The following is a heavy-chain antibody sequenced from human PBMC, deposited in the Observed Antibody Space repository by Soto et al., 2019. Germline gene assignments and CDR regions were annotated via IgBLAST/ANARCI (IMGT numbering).Heavy chain of an antibody. CDR1: GFTFSSYG. Sequence: QVQLVESGGGVVQPGRSLRLSCAASGFTFSSYGMHWVRQAPGKGLEWVAVISYDGSNKYYADSVKGRFTISRDNSKNTLYLQMNRLRAEDTAVYYCAKHRVTGTKAGYYGMDVWGQGTTVTVSS. CDR2: ISYDGSNK. D-gene: IGHD1-7*01. V-gene: IGHV3-30*18. CDR3: AKHRVTGTKAGYYGMDV. J-gene: IGHJ6*02.